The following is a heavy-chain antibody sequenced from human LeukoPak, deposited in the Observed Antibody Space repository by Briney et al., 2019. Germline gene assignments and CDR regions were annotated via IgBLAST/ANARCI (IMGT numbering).Heavy chain of an antibody. CDR2: INPNSGGT. V-gene: IGHV1-2*04. CDR1: GYTFTGYY. D-gene: IGHD6-13*01. Sequence: ASVKVSCKASGYTFTGYYMHWVRQAPGQGLEWMGWINPNSGGTNYAQKFQGWVTMTRDTSISIAYMELSRLRSDDTAVYYCARAAYSSSWDGDFDYWGQGTLVTVSS. CDR3: ARAAYSSSWDGDFDY. J-gene: IGHJ4*02.